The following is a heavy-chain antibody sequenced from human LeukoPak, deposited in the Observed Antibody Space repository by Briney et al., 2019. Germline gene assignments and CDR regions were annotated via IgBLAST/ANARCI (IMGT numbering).Heavy chain of an antibody. CDR2: INPNSGGT. D-gene: IGHD4-17*01. CDR3: ARGRGGLDYGDYGGKVYYMDV. Sequence: ASVKVSCKASGYTFTSYDINWVRQAPGQGLEWMGWINPNSGGTNYAQKFQGRVTMTRDTSISTAYMELSRLRSDDTAVYYCARGRGGLDYGDYGGKVYYMDVWGKGTTVTVSS. V-gene: IGHV1-2*02. CDR1: GYTFTSYD. J-gene: IGHJ6*03.